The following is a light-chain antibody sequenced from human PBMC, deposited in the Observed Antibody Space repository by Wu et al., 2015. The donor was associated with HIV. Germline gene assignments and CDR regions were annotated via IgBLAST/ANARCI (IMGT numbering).Light chain of an antibody. V-gene: IGKV1-5*03. CDR3: QQYSSYWT. J-gene: IGKJ1*01. CDR1: QNINSW. CDR2: KAS. Sequence: DIQMTQSPSTLSASVGDRVTITCRASQNINSWLAWHQQKPGKAPKLLIYKASSLKGGVPSRFSGSGSGTEFTLTISSLQPDDFVTYYCQQYSSYWTFGQGTKVEIK.